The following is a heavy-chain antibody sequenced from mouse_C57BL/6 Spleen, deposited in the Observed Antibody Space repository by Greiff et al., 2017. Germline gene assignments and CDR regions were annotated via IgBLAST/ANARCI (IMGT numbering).Heavy chain of an antibody. Sequence: EVQLQQSGPELVKPGASVKISCKASGYTFTDYYMNWVKQSHGKSLEWIGDINPNNGGTSYNQKFKGKATLTVDKSSSTAYMELRSLTSEDSAVYYCARKSSGRDWYFDVWGTGTTVTVSS. J-gene: IGHJ1*03. CDR2: INPNNGGT. D-gene: IGHD1-3*01. V-gene: IGHV1-26*01. CDR3: ARKSSGRDWYFDV. CDR1: GYTFTDYY.